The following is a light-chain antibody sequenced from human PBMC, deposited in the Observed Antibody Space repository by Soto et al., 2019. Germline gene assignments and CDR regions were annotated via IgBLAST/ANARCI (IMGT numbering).Light chain of an antibody. CDR2: RNN. Sequence: QSVLTQPPSASGTPGQRVTISCSGSSSNIGSNYLYWYQQLPGTAPKLLIYRNNQRPSGVPDRFSGSKSGTSASLAISVLWSEDEADYYCAVWDDSLSGPYVFGTGTKVTVL. J-gene: IGLJ1*01. V-gene: IGLV1-47*03. CDR1: SSNIGSNY. CDR3: AVWDDSLSGPYV.